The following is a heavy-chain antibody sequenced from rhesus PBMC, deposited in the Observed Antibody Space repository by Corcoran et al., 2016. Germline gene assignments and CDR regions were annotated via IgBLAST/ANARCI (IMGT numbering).Heavy chain of an antibody. J-gene: IGHJ4*01. Sequence: QVQLQESGPGLVKPSETLSLTCAVSGRSISSNYWSLIRQSPGKGLEWIGRMAGGGGITEYNPSLKSRVTISTDTSKNQFSLKLRSVTAADTAVYFCATGGPNSPDWGQGVLVTVSS. CDR1: GRSISSNY. V-gene: IGHV4-173*01. D-gene: IGHD1-44*01. CDR3: ATGGPNSPD. CDR2: MAGGGGIT.